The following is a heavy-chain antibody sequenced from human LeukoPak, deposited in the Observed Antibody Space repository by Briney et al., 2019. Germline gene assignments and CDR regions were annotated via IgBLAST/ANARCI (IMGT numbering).Heavy chain of an antibody. CDR3: ARGPPLRFLEWPYLRSAHWFDP. CDR2: IYYSGST. J-gene: IGHJ5*02. V-gene: IGHV4-59*12. D-gene: IGHD3-3*01. Sequence: SETLSLTCTVSGGSISSYYWSWIRQPPGKGLEWIGYIYYSGSTNYNPSLKSRVTISVDTSKNQFSLKLSSVTAADTAVYYCARGPPLRFLEWPYLRSAHWFDPWGQGTLVTVSS. CDR1: GGSISSYY.